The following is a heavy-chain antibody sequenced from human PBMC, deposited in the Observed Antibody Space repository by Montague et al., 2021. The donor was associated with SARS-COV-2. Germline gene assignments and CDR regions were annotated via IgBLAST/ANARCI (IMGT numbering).Heavy chain of an antibody. D-gene: IGHD5-24*01. CDR3: ARDSMAYGMDV. Sequence: SLRLSCAASGFTVSSNYMNWVRQAPGKGLEWVSVIYSGGSTYYADSVKGRFTISRDNSKNTLYLQMNSLRAEDTAVYYCARDSMAYGMDVWGQGTTVTVSS. CDR2: IYSGGST. V-gene: IGHV3-53*01. CDR1: GFTVSSNY. J-gene: IGHJ6*02.